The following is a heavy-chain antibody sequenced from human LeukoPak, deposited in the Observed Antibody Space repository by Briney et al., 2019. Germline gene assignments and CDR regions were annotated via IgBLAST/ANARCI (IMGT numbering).Heavy chain of an antibody. CDR2: IYTSGST. D-gene: IGHD2-8*01. CDR3: ARDLYGTDFDY. J-gene: IGHJ4*02. CDR1: GDSIRRYD. V-gene: IGHV4-4*07. Sequence: SETLSLTRTVSGDSIRRYDWSCIRHPAGKGLEWIWRIYTSGSTNYNPSLKSRATTSVDTSKNQFSLKLSSVTAADTAVYYCARDLYGTDFDYWGQGTLVTVSS.